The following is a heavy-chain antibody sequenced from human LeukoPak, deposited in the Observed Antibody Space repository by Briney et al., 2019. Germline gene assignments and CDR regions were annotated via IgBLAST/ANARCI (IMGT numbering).Heavy chain of an antibody. CDR2: ISTNGDST. V-gene: IGHV3-64D*06. CDR3: VEDLARDRSGYYVFDY. CDR1: GFTFSSYD. Sequence: GGSLRLSCSGSGFTFSSYDMHWVRQAPGKGLEYVSTISTNGDSTYYADSVKGRFTISRDNSKNTLYLQMSSLRAEDTAVYYCVEDLARDRSGYYVFDYWGQGTLVTVSS. D-gene: IGHD3-22*01. J-gene: IGHJ4*02.